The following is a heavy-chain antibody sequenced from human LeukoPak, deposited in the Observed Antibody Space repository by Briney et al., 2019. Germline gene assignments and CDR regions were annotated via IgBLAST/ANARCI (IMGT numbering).Heavy chain of an antibody. CDR3: ALDPPTYYYYMDV. CDR1: GFTFDDYA. V-gene: IGHV3-9*01. Sequence: GGSLRLSCAASGFTFDDYAMHWVRQAPGKGLEWVSSISWNSNSIDYADSVKGRFTISRDNAKNSLYLQMNSLRAEDTAVYYCALDPPTYYYYMDVWGKGTTVTVSS. J-gene: IGHJ6*03. D-gene: IGHD1-1*01. CDR2: ISWNSNSI.